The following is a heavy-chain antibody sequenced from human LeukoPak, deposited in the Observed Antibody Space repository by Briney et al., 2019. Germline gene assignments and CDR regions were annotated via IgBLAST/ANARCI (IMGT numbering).Heavy chain of an antibody. Sequence: PGRSPRLSCAASGFTFSSYGMHWVRQAPGKGLEWVAVISYDGSNKYYADSVKGRFTISRDNSKNTLYLQMNSLRAEDTAVYYCAKLYEGYYDSSGYPPNGAFDIWGQGTMVTVSS. V-gene: IGHV3-30*18. CDR2: ISYDGSNK. CDR3: AKLYEGYYDSSGYPPNGAFDI. CDR1: GFTFSSYG. J-gene: IGHJ3*02. D-gene: IGHD3-22*01.